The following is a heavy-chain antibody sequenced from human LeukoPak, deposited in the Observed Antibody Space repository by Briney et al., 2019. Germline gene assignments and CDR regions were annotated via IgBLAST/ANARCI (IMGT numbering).Heavy chain of an antibody. V-gene: IGHV4-39*07. CDR1: GGSISSSSYY. D-gene: IGHD3-22*01. CDR3: ARGAPQDYYDSSGYYMDV. J-gene: IGHJ6*03. Sequence: SETLSLTCTVSGGSISSSSYYWGWIRQPPGKGLEWIGSIYYSGSTYYNPSLKSRVTISVDTSKNQFSLKLSSVTAADTAVYYCARGAPQDYYDSSGYYMDVWGKGTTVTVSS. CDR2: IYYSGST.